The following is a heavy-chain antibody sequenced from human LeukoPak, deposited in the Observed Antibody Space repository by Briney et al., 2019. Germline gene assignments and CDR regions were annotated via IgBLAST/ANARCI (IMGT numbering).Heavy chain of an antibody. CDR2: VSGSGDST. CDR1: GFTFSNYA. J-gene: IGHJ4*02. D-gene: IGHD6-13*01. V-gene: IGHV3-23*01. CDR3: AKGNIAAAATSLHFDY. Sequence: PGRSLRLSCAASGFTFSNYAMSWVRQAPGKGLEWVSGVSGSGDSTYYADSVKGRFTISRDNSKNTLYLQMNSLRAEDTALYYCAKGNIAAAATSLHFDYWGQGTLVTVSS.